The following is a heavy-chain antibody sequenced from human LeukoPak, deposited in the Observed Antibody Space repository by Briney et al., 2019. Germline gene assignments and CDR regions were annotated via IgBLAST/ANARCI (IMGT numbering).Heavy chain of an antibody. V-gene: IGHV5-51*01. CDR2: IYPDDSET. CDR3: ARHRGDCTSTSCFHYYFDY. J-gene: IGHJ4*02. D-gene: IGHD2-2*01. Sequence: GESLKISCKASGYSFTNYWICWVRQMPGKGLEWMGIIYPDDSETRYSPSFQGQVTISADKSITTAYLQWSSLKASDTAMYFCARHRGDCTSTSCFHYYFDYWGQGTLVTVSS. CDR1: GYSFTNYW.